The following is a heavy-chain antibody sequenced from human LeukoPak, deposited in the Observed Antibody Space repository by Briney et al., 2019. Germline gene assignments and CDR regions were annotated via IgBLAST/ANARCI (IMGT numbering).Heavy chain of an antibody. Sequence: ASVKVSSKASGYTFTSYDINWVRQATGQGLEWMGWMNPNSGNTGYAQKFQGRVTMTRNTSISTAYMELSSLRSEDTAVYYCARESCSGGSCYSDYWGQGTLVTVSS. CDR3: ARESCSGGSCYSDY. V-gene: IGHV1-8*01. CDR1: GYTFTSYD. CDR2: MNPNSGNT. J-gene: IGHJ4*02. D-gene: IGHD2-15*01.